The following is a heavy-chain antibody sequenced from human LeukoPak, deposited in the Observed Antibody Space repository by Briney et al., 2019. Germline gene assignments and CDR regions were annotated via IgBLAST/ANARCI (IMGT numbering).Heavy chain of an antibody. D-gene: IGHD4-11*01. V-gene: IGHV3-43D*04. CDR1: GFTFDDYA. CDR2: ISWDGGST. J-gene: IGHJ5*02. CDR3: ARDREYTDYLHNWFDP. Sequence: GGSLRLSCAASGFTFDDYAMHWVRQAPGKGLEWVSLISWDGGSTYYADSVKGRFTISRDNSKNSLYLQMNSLRAEDTAVYYCARDREYTDYLHNWFDPWGQGTLVTVSS.